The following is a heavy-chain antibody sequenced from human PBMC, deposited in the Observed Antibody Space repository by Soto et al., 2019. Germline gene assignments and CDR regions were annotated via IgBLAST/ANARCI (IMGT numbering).Heavy chain of an antibody. V-gene: IGHV3-48*03. CDR3: ARATNVVVLAAGMDV. CDR1: GFTFSSYE. D-gene: IGHD2-15*01. J-gene: IGHJ6*02. Sequence: EVQLVESGGGLVQPGGSLRLSCAASGFTFSSYEMNWVRQAPGKGLEWVSYISSSGSTIYYADSVKGRFTISRDNAKNSLYLQMNSLRPEDTAVYYCARATNVVVLAAGMDVWGQGTTVTVSS. CDR2: ISSSGSTI.